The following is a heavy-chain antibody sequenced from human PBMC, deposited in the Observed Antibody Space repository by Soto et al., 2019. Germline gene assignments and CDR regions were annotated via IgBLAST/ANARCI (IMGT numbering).Heavy chain of an antibody. D-gene: IGHD4-4*01. J-gene: IGHJ5*02. CDR3: ARVRPTTMMTPLHLLTGGFDP. CDR2: ISGYNGNT. CDR1: GYTFTTYG. Sequence: QVQLVQSGGEVRRPGASVKVSCKASGYTFTTYGISWVRQAPGQGLEWMGWISGYNGNTDYEPKFQGRVTMTTDRFTSTVYMELRSLRSDDTAVYYCARVRPTTMMTPLHLLTGGFDPWGQGTLVTVSS. V-gene: IGHV1-18*01.